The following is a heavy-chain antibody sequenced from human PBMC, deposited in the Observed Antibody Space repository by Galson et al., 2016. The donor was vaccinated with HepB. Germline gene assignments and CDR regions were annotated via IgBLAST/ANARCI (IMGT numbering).Heavy chain of an antibody. CDR3: AREYITGTSGGYYYGMDV. Sequence: SVKVSCKASGCTFISYYMHWVRQAPGQGLEWMGIINPSGGSTSYAQKFQGRVTMTRDTSTSTVYMDLSGLRSEDTAVYYCAREYITGTSGGYYYGMDVWGQGTTVTVSS. J-gene: IGHJ6*02. D-gene: IGHD1-20*01. CDR2: INPSGGST. CDR1: GCTFISYY. V-gene: IGHV1-46*01.